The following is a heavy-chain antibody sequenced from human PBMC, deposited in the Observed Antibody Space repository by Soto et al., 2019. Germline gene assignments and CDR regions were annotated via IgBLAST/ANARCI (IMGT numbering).Heavy chain of an antibody. Sequence: SVKVSCKASGCTFSSYAISWVRQAPGQGLEWMGGIIPIFGTANYAQKFQGRVTITADESTSTAYMELSSLRSEDTAVYYCAREWRYCSGGSCYGVNWFDPWGQGALVTVSS. D-gene: IGHD2-15*01. CDR1: GCTFSSYA. J-gene: IGHJ5*02. CDR3: AREWRYCSGGSCYGVNWFDP. V-gene: IGHV1-69*13. CDR2: IIPIFGTA.